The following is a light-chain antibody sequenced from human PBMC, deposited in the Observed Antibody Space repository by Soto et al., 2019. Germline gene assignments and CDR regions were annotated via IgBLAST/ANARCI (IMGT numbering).Light chain of an antibody. CDR3: MQGLHAPYT. Sequence: DIVMTQSPLSLSVTPGEPAAISCRSSQSTLHRNGHNYLEWYLQKPGQSPQLLIFLGSHRASGVPDRFSGIGSGTYFTLKIRGVEAEDVGVYYCMQGLHAPYTFGQGTKLEIK. V-gene: IGKV2-28*01. CDR1: QSTLHRNGHNY. J-gene: IGKJ2*01. CDR2: LGS.